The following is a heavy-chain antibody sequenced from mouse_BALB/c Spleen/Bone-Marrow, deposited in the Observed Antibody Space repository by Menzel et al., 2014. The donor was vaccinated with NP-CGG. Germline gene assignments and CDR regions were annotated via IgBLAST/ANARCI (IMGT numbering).Heavy chain of an antibody. CDR2: IDPASGNT. J-gene: IGHJ2*01. CDR1: GFNIKDTY. CDR3: ARYDYGVYFDY. V-gene: IGHV14-3*02. D-gene: IGHD2-4*01. Sequence: VQLQQSGAEVVKPGASVKLSCTASGFNIKDTYMHWVKQRPEQGLEWIGRIDPASGNTKYDPKFQGKTTITADTSSNTAYLQLSSLTSEDTAVYYCARYDYGVYFDYWGQGTTLTVSS.